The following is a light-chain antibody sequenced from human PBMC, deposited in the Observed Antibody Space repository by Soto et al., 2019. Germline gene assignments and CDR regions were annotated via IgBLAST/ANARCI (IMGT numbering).Light chain of an antibody. CDR3: QQYNTYST. J-gene: IGKJ1*01. CDR2: GAS. CDR1: QSVSSS. V-gene: IGKV3-15*01. Sequence: EIVMTQSPATLSVSPGEGATLSCRASQSVSSSLAWYQQRPGQAPRLLIYGASSRATSIPARFSGSGSGTEFTLTISRLQSEDFAVYYCQQYNTYSTFGQGTKVEIK.